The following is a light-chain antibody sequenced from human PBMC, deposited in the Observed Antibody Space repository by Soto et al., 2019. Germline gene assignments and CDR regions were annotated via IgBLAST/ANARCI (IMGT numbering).Light chain of an antibody. J-gene: IGKJ1*01. CDR1: QSVRSN. CDR3: QQYNNWPWT. CDR2: GAS. V-gene: IGKV3-15*01. Sequence: EIVMTESPATLSVSPGERATLSCRASQSVRSNLAWYQQKPGQAPRLLISGASTRATGIPARFSGSGSGTEFTLSISSLQSEDFAVYYCQQYNNWPWTFGQGTKVDI.